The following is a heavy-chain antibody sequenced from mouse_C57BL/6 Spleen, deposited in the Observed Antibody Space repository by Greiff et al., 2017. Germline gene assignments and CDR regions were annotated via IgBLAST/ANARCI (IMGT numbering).Heavy chain of an antibody. CDR2: INPSTGGT. D-gene: IGHD2-10*01. V-gene: IGHV1-43*01. CDR1: GYSFTGYY. J-gene: IGHJ4*01. Sequence: EVQLQQSGPELVKPGASVKISCKASGYSFTGYYMHWVKQSSEKSLEWIGEINPSTGGTSYNQKFKGKATLTVDKSSSTAYMQLKSLTSEDSAVYYCARSPPYYGNYVSYAMDYWGQGTSVTVSS. CDR3: ARSPPYYGNYVSYAMDY.